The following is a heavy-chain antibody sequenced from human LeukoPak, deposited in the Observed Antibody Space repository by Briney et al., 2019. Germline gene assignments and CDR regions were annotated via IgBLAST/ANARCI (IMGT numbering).Heavy chain of an antibody. CDR2: ISAYNGNT. CDR1: GYTFTSYG. D-gene: IGHD3-10*01. CDR3: ARATITMVRGVSGFDY. J-gene: IGHJ4*02. V-gene: IGHV1-18*01. Sequence: ASVKVSCKASGYTFTSYGISWVRQAPGQGLEWMGWISAYNGNTNYAQKLQGRVTMTTDTSTSTAYMELRSLRSDDTAVYYCARATITMVRGVSGFDYWGQGTLFTVSS.